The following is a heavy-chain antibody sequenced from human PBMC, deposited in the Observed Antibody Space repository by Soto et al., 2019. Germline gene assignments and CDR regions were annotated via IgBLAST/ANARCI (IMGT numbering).Heavy chain of an antibody. J-gene: IGHJ5*02. CDR1: FTFRMYS. Sequence: EVQVVESGGGLVQPGGSLRLSCSFTFRMYSMNWVRQAPGKGLEWVASISSGGDYIKYADSVKGRFTISRDNAKNSVSLQMNSLRVDDTAIYFCTRDQGGSYDSWFDPWGQGTLVTVSS. CDR3: TRDQGGSYDSWFDP. V-gene: IGHV3-21*01. CDR2: ISSGGDYI. D-gene: IGHD1-26*01.